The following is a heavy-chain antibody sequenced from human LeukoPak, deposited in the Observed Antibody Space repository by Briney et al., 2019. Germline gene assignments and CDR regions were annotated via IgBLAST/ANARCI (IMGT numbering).Heavy chain of an antibody. CDR2: ISPYNSNT. CDR3: ARDKNHYDTRGDF. Sequence: ASVKVSCKASGYTFTSFGISWVRQAPGQGLEWMGWISPYNSNTNYPQKVQGRITVTTDTSTSTAYMELRSLRSDDTAVYYCARDKNHYDTRGDFWGQGTLVTVSS. CDR1: GYTFTSFG. J-gene: IGHJ4*02. V-gene: IGHV1-18*01. D-gene: IGHD3-22*01.